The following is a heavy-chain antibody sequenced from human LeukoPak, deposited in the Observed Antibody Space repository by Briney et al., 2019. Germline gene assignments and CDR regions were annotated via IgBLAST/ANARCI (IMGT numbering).Heavy chain of an antibody. CDR3: ARERNGEAFDY. CDR2: IYYSGST. D-gene: IGHD1-1*01. Sequence: PSETLSLTCTVSGGSISSGGYYWSRIRQHPGKGLEWIGYIYYSGSTYYNPSLKSRVTISVDTSKNQFSLKLSSVTAADKAVYYCARERNGEAFDYWGQGTLVTVSS. CDR1: GGSISSGGYY. V-gene: IGHV4-31*03. J-gene: IGHJ4*02.